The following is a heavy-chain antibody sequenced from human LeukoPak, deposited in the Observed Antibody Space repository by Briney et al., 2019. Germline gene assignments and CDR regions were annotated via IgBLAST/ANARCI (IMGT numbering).Heavy chain of an antibody. Sequence: SVKVSCKASGGTFSSYAISWVRQAPGQGLEWMGRIIPIFGIANYAQKFQGRVTITADKSTSTAYMELSSLRSEDTAVYYCARAPSARGYSYGWGPDYYGMDVWGQGTTVTVSS. CDR3: ARAPSARGYSYGWGPDYYGMDV. CDR2: IIPIFGIA. CDR1: GGTFSSYA. D-gene: IGHD5-18*01. J-gene: IGHJ6*02. V-gene: IGHV1-69*04.